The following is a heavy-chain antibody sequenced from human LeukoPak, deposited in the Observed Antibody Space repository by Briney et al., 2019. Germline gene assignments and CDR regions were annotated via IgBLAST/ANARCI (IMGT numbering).Heavy chain of an antibody. V-gene: IGHV3-33*01. J-gene: IGHJ4*02. CDR3: ARFYGYNGEVLSWADY. CDR1: GFTFSTYG. Sequence: GGPLRLSCAASGFTFSTYGMHWVRQAPGKGLEWVADMWYYRKNKFYTDSVHGRFTISRDNSKNTLYLQRDSLRAEDTAVYYCARFYGYNGEVLSWADYWGQGTLVTVSS. CDR2: MWYYRKNK. D-gene: IGHD5-18*01.